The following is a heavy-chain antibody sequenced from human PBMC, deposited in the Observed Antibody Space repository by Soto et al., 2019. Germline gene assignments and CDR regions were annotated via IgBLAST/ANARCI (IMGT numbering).Heavy chain of an antibody. CDR2: ISGSGNTI. Sequence: GGSLGLSCATSGFTFSTNAMGWVRQAPGMGLEFVSLISGSGNTIYYADSVKGRFTISRDNSMNTVSLQMNSLRAEDTAVYYCAKVGYDTFGYYLRSFDCWGQGTLVTVSS. D-gene: IGHD2-2*03. J-gene: IGHJ4*02. CDR3: AKVGYDTFGYYLRSFDC. CDR1: GFTFSTNA. V-gene: IGHV3-23*01.